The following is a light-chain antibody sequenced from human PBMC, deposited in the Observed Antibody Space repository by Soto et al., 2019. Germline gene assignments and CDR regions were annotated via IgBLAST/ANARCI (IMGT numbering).Light chain of an antibody. V-gene: IGKV3-20*01. Sequence: EIVLTQSPGTLSLSPGERATLSCRGSQRISSIFLAWYQQKPGQAPMRLIYDASTSATGIPDRFIGSGSGTDFSLTISRLEPEDCAVYYCQYYSNSLYTFGPGTKVEIK. CDR3: QYYSNSLYT. CDR1: QRISSIF. J-gene: IGKJ3*01. CDR2: DAS.